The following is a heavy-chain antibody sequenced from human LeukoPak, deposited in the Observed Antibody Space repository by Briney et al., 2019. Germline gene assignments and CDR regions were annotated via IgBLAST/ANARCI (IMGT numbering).Heavy chain of an antibody. Sequence: SQTLSFTCAISGDSVSSNSAVWNWIRQSPSRGLEWLGRTYYRSRWYNDYAVSVKSRISVNPDTSKNQFSLQLNSVTPEDTAVYYCTRGGAAAGFDFWGQGTLVTVST. V-gene: IGHV6-1*01. J-gene: IGHJ4*02. CDR2: TYYRSRWYN. CDR1: GDSVSSNSAV. D-gene: IGHD6-13*01. CDR3: TRGGAAAGFDF.